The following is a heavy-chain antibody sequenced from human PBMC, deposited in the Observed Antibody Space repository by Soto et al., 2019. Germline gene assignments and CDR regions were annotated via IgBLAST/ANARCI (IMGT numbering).Heavy chain of an antibody. CDR3: ARGHFGVTIDV. D-gene: IGHD3-3*01. J-gene: IGHJ6*02. V-gene: IGHV3-23*01. CDR2: VNGGGDIT. Sequence: EVQLLESGGGLVQPGGSLRLSCAASEFTFSSYSMIWVRQAPGKGLEWVSGVNGGGDITYYAESVKGRFTISRDNSKDPLYLRMKSPRAEDTSVFSCARGHFGVTIDVWGQGTTVTVSS. CDR1: EFTFSSYS.